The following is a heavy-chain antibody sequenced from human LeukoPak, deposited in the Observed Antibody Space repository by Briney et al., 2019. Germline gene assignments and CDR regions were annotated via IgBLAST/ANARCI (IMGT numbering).Heavy chain of an antibody. Sequence: SETLSLTCSVSDDSITMYYWTWIRQPPGKGLEWIGYVDHTGSTNFNPSLNGRVSISRDTTKNFFSLRLRSVTAADTAVYFCARGRVSSSTWYSTYYYYFYMDVWGKGTTVTVSS. CDR1: DDSITMYY. J-gene: IGHJ6*03. V-gene: IGHV4-59*01. CDR2: VDHTGST. D-gene: IGHD1-1*01. CDR3: ARGRVSSSTWYSTYYYYFYMDV.